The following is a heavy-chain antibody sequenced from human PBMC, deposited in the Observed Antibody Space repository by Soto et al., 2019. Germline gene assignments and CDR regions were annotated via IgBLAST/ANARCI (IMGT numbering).Heavy chain of an antibody. CDR2: INAGNGNK. J-gene: IGHJ4*02. V-gene: IGHV1-3*01. CDR3: AREGESSSSWYYWDY. Sequence: QVQLVQSGAEVKKPGASVKVSCKASGYTFTSYAMHWVRQAPGQRLEWMGWINAGNGNKNYSQKFQGRVNITRDTSASTAYMGLSSVRSEDTAVYYCAREGESSSSWYYWDYLGQGTLVTVSS. D-gene: IGHD6-13*01. CDR1: GYTFTSYA.